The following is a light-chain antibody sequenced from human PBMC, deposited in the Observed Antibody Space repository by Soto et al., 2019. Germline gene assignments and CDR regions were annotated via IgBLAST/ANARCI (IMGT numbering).Light chain of an antibody. V-gene: IGKV1-5*03. Sequence: DIQMTQSPSTLSGSVGDRVTITFQAGQTISSWFGWYQQKPGKAPKLLIYKASTLKSGVPPRFRGSGSGTQLTLILTSLPPHDFATYYCQHYNSYAEALGEGTKVAIK. CDR3: QHYNSYAEA. J-gene: IGKJ1*01. CDR1: QTISSW. CDR2: KAS.